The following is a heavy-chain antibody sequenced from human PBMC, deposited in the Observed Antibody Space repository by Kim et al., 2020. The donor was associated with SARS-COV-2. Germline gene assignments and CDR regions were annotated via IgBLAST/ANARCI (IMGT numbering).Heavy chain of an antibody. V-gene: IGHV1-2*05. D-gene: IGHD6-19*01. CDR2: VNTNSGGT. J-gene: IGHJ2*01. CDR3: ARSDITLAGRWFLDV. Sequence: ASVKVSCEASGHTFTGSYIHWMRQVPGQGLEWMGRVNTNSGGTNYPQKFQGRVTMTRDTSTRTAYMELSRLTSDDAGGYYCARSDITLAGRWFLDVWGRGTLVTVSS. CDR1: GHTFTGSY.